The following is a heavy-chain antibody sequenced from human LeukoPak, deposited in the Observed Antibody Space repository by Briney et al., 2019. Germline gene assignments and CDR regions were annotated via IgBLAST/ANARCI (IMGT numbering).Heavy chain of an antibody. D-gene: IGHD1-26*01. CDR2: TYHSGST. CDR1: GGSISSGGYY. J-gene: IGHJ6*03. Sequence: SETLSLTCTVSGGSISSGGYYWSWIRQPPGKGLEWIGYTYHSGSTYYNPSLKSRVTISVDRSKNQFSLTLSSVTAADTAVYYCARDHPTPTTGYMDVWGKGTTVTVSS. CDR3: ARDHPTPTTGYMDV. V-gene: IGHV4-30-2*01.